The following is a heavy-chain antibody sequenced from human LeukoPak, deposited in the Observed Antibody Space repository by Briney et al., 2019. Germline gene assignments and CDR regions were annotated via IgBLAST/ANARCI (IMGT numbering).Heavy chain of an antibody. CDR3: ARHNYGSGSYYHYYYYGMDV. CDR1: GGSISSSSYY. D-gene: IGHD3-10*01. V-gene: IGHV4-39*01. CDR2: IYYSGST. J-gene: IGHJ6*02. Sequence: PSETLSLTCTVSGGSISSSSYYWGWIRQPPGKGLEWIGSIYYSGSTYYNPPLKSRVTISVDTSKNQFSLKLSSVTAADTAVYYCARHNYGSGSYYHYYYYGMDVWGQGTTVTVSS.